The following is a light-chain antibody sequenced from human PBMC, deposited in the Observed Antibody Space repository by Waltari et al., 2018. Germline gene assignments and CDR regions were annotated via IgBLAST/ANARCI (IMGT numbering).Light chain of an antibody. Sequence: DIVMTQSPLSLPVTPGEPASISCRSSQSLLHSNGYNYLDWYLQKPGQSPHLFIYLGSIRASGVPDRFSGSGSGTDFTLKISRVEAEDVGVYYCMQALQVPPTFGGGTKVEIK. CDR3: MQALQVPPT. CDR2: LGS. J-gene: IGKJ4*01. V-gene: IGKV2-28*01. CDR1: QSLLHSNGYNY.